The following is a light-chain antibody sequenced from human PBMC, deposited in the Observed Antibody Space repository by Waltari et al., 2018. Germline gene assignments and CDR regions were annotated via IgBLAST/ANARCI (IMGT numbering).Light chain of an antibody. CDR3: QHYVRLPAT. CDR2: GAS. CDR1: QSVSRT. Sequence: EIVLTQSPGTLSLSPGERATLSCRASQSVSRTLAWYQRNPGQAPKPLISGASIRATGIPDRFTGSGSGTDFSLTISSLEPEDFSIYFCQHYVRLPATFGQGTKVEIK. V-gene: IGKV3-20*01. J-gene: IGKJ1*01.